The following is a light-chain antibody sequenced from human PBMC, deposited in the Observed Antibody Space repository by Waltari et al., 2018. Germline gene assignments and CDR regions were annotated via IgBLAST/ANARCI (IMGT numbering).Light chain of an antibody. CDR3: QQYVSSPVT. CDR1: QSVSSTY. Sequence: EIVLTQSPGTLSLSPGERATLSCRVSQSVSSTYLAWYQQKAGQAPRLLSYGSSTRATGIPDRFSGSWSGTEFTLTISRLEPEDFAVYYCQQYVSSPVTFGGGTKVEIK. V-gene: IGKV3-20*01. J-gene: IGKJ4*01. CDR2: GSS.